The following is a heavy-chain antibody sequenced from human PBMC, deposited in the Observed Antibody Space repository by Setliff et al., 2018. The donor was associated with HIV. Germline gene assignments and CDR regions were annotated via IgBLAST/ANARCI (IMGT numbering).Heavy chain of an antibody. Sequence: ASVKVSCKASGYTFISYGITWVRQAPGQGLEWMGGIIPIFGTANYAQKFQGRLTITADASTRTAYMELSSLRSEDTAVYCCARGAWYTSGWYSSRYMDVWGKGTTVTVSS. CDR2: IIPIFGTA. J-gene: IGHJ6*03. CDR1: GYTFISYG. D-gene: IGHD6-19*01. V-gene: IGHV1-69*13. CDR3: ARGAWYTSGWYSSRYMDV.